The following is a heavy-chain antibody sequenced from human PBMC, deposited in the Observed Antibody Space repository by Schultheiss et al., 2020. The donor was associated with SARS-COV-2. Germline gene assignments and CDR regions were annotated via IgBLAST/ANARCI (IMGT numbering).Heavy chain of an antibody. CDR1: GFTFSSYW. J-gene: IGHJ5*02. Sequence: GESLKISCAASGFTFSSYWMHWVRQAPGKGLVWVSRINSDGSSTTYADSVKGRFIISRDNAKNTLYLQMNSLRAEDTAVYYCAITRRAWFDPWGQGTLVTVSS. CDR2: INSDGSST. V-gene: IGHV3-74*01. CDR3: AITRRAWFDP.